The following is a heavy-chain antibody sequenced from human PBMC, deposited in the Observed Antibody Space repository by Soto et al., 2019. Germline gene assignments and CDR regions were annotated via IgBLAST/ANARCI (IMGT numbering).Heavy chain of an antibody. CDR3: ARGPYSSCSNRGTLHY. Sequence: QVQLQQWGAGLLKPSETLSLTCAVYGGSFSGYYWSWIRQPPGKGLEWFGEINDSGSTNYNPFLKGPSTISVDTSKHQCSLKLSAATAADTAPYSCARGPYSSCSNRGTLHYWGQGTQVTVSS. J-gene: IGHJ4*02. CDR1: GGSFSGYY. D-gene: IGHD6-13*01. V-gene: IGHV4-34*01. CDR2: INDSGST.